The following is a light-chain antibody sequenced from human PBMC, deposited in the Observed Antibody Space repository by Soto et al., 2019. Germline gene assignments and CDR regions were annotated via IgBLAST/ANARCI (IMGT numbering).Light chain of an antibody. J-gene: IGKJ5*01. V-gene: IGKV3-11*01. CDR3: QQRSNRPPGIT. CDR1: QSVSSY. Sequence: TQSLVTLYLSPQENTTLSSTAIQSVSSYLAWYQQIPGQAPRLLIYDASTRATGIPARFSGSGSGTDFTLTISSLEPEDFAVYYCQQRSNRPPGITFGQGTRLEIK. CDR2: DAS.